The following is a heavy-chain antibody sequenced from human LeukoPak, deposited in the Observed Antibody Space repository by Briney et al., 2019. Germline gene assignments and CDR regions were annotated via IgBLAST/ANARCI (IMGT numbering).Heavy chain of an antibody. V-gene: IGHV1-18*01. D-gene: IGHD5-24*01. J-gene: IGHJ4*02. CDR3: ARAPRRMGENDC. CDR1: GYTFTNYG. Sequence: ASVKVSCKASGYTFTNYGISWVRQAPGQGLEWMGWISAYNGDTNYAQEFQGRVTMSTDASTTTAYMELRSLRSDDTALYYCARAPRRMGENDCWGQGTLITVSP. CDR2: ISAYNGDT.